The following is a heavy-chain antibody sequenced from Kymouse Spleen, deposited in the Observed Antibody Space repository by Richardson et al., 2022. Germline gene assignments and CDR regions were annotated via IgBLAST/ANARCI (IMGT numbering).Heavy chain of an antibody. Sequence: QLQLQESGPGLVKPSETLSLTCTVSGGSISSSSYYWGWIRQPPGKGLEWIGSIYYSGSTYYNPSLKSRVTISVDTSKNQFSLKLSSVTAADTAVYYCARRRGYDWGFDYWGQGTLVTVSS. CDR2: IYYSGST. CDR3: ARRRGYDWGFDY. J-gene: IGHJ4*02. D-gene: IGHD5-12*01. V-gene: IGHV4-39*01. CDR1: GGSISSSSYY.